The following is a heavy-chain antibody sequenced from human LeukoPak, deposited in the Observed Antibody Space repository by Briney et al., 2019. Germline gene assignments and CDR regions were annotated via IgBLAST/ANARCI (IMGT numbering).Heavy chain of an antibody. CDR2: ISSSSSTI. V-gene: IGHV3-48*01. CDR1: GFTFSSYS. J-gene: IGHJ6*02. D-gene: IGHD1-26*01. Sequence: GGSLRFSCAASGFTFSSYSMNWVRQAPGKGLEWVSYISSSSSTIYYADSVKGRFTISRDNSKNTLYLQMNSLRAEDTAVYYCAKGKGSGSYLHYYYGMDVWGQGTTVTVSS. CDR3: AKGKGSGSYLHYYYGMDV.